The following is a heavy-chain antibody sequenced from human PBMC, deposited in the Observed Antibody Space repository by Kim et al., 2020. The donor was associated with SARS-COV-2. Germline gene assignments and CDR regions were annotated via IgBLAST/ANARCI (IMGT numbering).Heavy chain of an antibody. D-gene: IGHD2-8*01. CDR2: IIYDGSTK. CDR1: GFTFSSYA. Sequence: GGSLRLSCAASGFTFSSYAMHWVRQAPGKGLEWVAVIIYDGSTKYYADSVKGRFSISRDNSKNTLYLQMNSLRVEDTAVYYCASPNGGCYRTYLGYWGQGALVTVSS. CDR3: ASPNGGCYRTYLGY. V-gene: IGHV3-30*04. J-gene: IGHJ4*02.